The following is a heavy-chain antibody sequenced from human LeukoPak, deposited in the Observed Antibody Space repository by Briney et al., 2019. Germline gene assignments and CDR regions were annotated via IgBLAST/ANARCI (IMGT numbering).Heavy chain of an antibody. Sequence: EXXSLTCTVSGGSISSSSYYWGWIRQPPGKGLEWIGSIYYSGGTYYNPSLKSRVTISVDTSKNQFSLKLSSVTAADTAVYYCARGSDIQDAFDIWGQGTMVTVSS. V-gene: IGHV4-39*01. CDR1: GGSISSSSYY. CDR2: IYYSGGT. D-gene: IGHD3-9*01. CDR3: ARGSDIQDAFDI. J-gene: IGHJ3*02.